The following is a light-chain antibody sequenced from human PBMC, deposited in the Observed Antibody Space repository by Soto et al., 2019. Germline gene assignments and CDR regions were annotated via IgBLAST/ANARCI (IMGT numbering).Light chain of an antibody. J-gene: IGKJ4*01. Sequence: EVVVTQSPSSLSGSPGAGSTLSCRASQSVGSNLAWYQQKPGQTPRVLIYGASTRAIGIPARFSGSGFGTEFTLTISSLQSEDFVVYYCQQYSNWPLLSFGGGTKVDIK. CDR3: QQYSNWPLLS. CDR2: GAS. CDR1: QSVGSN. V-gene: IGKV3-15*01.